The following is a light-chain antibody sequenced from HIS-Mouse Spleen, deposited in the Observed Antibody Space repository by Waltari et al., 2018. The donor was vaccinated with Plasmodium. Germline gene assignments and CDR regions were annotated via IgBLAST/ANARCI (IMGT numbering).Light chain of an antibody. J-gene: IGKJ3*01. CDR1: QSVSSN. CDR3: QQYNNWSFT. Sequence: EIVMTWSPATLSVSPGERATLSCRASQSVSSNLAWYQQKPGQAPRLLIYGASTRATGIPARFSGSGSGTEFTLTISSLQSEDFAVYYCQQYNNWSFTFGPGTKVDIK. CDR2: GAS. V-gene: IGKV3-15*01.